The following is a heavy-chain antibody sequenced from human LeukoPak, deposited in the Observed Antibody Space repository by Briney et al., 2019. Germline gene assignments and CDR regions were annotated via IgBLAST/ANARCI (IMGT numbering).Heavy chain of an antibody. CDR2: IRYDGSNK. CDR1: GFTFSSYG. Sequence: PGGSLRLSCAASGFTFSSYGMHWVRQAPGKGLEWVAFIRYDGSNKYYADSVKGRFTISRDNSKNTLYLQMNSLRAEDTAVYYCAKDRRYQLLSFDYSGQGTLVTVSS. J-gene: IGHJ4*02. D-gene: IGHD2-2*01. CDR3: AKDRRYQLLSFDY. V-gene: IGHV3-30*02.